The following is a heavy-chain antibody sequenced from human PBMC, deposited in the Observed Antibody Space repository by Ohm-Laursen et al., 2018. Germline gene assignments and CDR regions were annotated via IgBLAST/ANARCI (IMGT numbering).Heavy chain of an antibody. Sequence: SLRLSCTASGFTFSNYAMSWVRQAPGKGLEWVSVISDRGGSTYYADSVKGRFTISRDNSKNTLYLQMNSLRADDTAVYYCAKDLGDYVWGELDYWGQGTLVTVSS. J-gene: IGHJ4*02. CDR3: AKDLGDYVWGELDY. D-gene: IGHD3-16*01. V-gene: IGHV3-23*01. CDR1: GFTFSNYA. CDR2: ISDRGGST.